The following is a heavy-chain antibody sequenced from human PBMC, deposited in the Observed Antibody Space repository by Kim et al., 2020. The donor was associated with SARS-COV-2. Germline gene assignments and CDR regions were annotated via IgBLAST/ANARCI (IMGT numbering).Heavy chain of an antibody. D-gene: IGHD1-7*01. J-gene: IGHJ3*02. Sequence: ASVKVSCKASGYTFTGYYMHWVRQAPGQGLEWMGWINPNSGGTNYAQKFQGRVTMTRDTSISTAYMELSRLRSDDTAVYYCAREGVELRLNAFDIWGQGTMVTVSS. CDR2: INPNSGGT. CDR1: GYTFTGYY. V-gene: IGHV1-2*02. CDR3: AREGVELRLNAFDI.